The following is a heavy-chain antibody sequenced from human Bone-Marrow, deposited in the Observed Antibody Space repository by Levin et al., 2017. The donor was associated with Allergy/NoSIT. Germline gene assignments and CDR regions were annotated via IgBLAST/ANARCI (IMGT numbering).Heavy chain of an antibody. J-gene: IGHJ4*02. CDR3: ARAHYDSGEGPDY. CDR1: GFTFSSYA. Sequence: LSLTCAASGFTFSSYAMHWVRQAPGKGLEWVAVISYDGSNKYYADSVKGRFTISRDNSKNTLYLQMNSLRAEDTAVYYCARAHYDSGEGPDYWGQGTLVTVSS. D-gene: IGHD3-3*01. V-gene: IGHV3-30-3*01. CDR2: ISYDGSNK.